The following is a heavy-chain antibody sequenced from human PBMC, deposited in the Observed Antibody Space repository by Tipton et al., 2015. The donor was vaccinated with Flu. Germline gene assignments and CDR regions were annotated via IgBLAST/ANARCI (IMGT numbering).Heavy chain of an antibody. J-gene: IGHJ4*02. CDR1: GGSISGYY. Sequence: TLSLTCTVSGGSISGYYWTWIRQPPGKGMEWIGYIHYTGNTNYNPSLKSRVTISVDTSKNQFSLKLSSVTAADAAVYYCARVVLTGLSPIYFDHWGQGSLITVSS. CDR2: IHYTGNT. D-gene: IGHD3-9*01. CDR3: ARVVLTGLSPIYFDH. V-gene: IGHV4-59*12.